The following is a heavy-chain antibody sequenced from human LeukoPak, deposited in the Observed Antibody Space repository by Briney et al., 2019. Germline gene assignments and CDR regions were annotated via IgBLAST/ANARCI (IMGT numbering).Heavy chain of an antibody. V-gene: IGHV3-21*01. CDR2: ISSGSSFI. D-gene: IGHD2-21*02. J-gene: IGHJ4*02. CDR3: ARVVTAPTGYYFDY. Sequence: GGSLRLSCAASGFTFSSYSMNWVRQAPGKGLEWVSSISSGSSFIYYADSVKGRFTISRDNAKNSLYLQMNSLRAEDTAVYYCARVVTAPTGYYFDYWGQGTLVTVSS. CDR1: GFTFSSYS.